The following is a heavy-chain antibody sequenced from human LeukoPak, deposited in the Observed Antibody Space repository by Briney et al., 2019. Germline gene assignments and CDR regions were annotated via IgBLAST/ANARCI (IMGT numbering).Heavy chain of an antibody. D-gene: IGHD1-7*01. CDR2: IYYSGST. Sequence: SETLSLTCSVSGGSISSTAYYWSWIRQPPGKGLEWIGYIYYSGSTNYNPSPKSRVTISVDTSKNQFSLKLSSVTAADTAVYYCARRASTGYNWNYLYYFDYWGQGTLVTVSS. J-gene: IGHJ4*02. V-gene: IGHV4-61*05. CDR3: ARRASTGYNWNYLYYFDY. CDR1: GGSISSTAYY.